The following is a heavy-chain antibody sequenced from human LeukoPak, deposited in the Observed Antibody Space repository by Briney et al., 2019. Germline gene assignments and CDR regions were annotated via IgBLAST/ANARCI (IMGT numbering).Heavy chain of an antibody. Sequence: GRSLRLSCAASGFTFSSYAMHWVRQAPGKGLEWVALISFDGSDEYYADSVKGRFTISRDSCKSTLYLQMNSLRADDTAVYYCARVVNGMITGSLDYWGQGTLVTVSS. D-gene: IGHD3-16*01. CDR1: GFTFSSYA. CDR3: ARVVNGMITGSLDY. V-gene: IGHV3-30*01. CDR2: ISFDGSDE. J-gene: IGHJ4*02.